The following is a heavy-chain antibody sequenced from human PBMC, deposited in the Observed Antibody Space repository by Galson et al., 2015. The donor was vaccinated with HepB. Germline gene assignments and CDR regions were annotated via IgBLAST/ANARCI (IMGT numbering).Heavy chain of an antibody. CDR2: ISSSGSII. J-gene: IGHJ4*02. Sequence: SLRLSCAASGFTFSDYYMSWIRQAPGKGLEWVSYISSSGSIIYYADSVKGRFTISRDNAKNSLYLQMNSLRAEDTAVYYCARVRYYSGSGTYYINFVDYWGQGTLVTVSS. V-gene: IGHV3-11*01. D-gene: IGHD3-10*01. CDR3: ARVRYYSGSGTYYINFVDY. CDR1: GFTFSDYY.